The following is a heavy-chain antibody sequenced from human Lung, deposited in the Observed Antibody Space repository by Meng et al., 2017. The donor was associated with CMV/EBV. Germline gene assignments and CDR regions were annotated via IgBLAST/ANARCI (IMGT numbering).Heavy chain of an antibody. V-gene: IGHV4-39*01. CDR2: IYSSGST. CDR1: GSIRSSSSY. J-gene: IGHJ4*02. CDR3: ARRQGDYYGSGLLFDY. Sequence: GSIRSSSSYWGSVRQPPGKGLEWIGIIYSSGSTYYNPYLKRRVTISVDTSKNQFSLKLSSVTAADTAVYYCARRQGDYYGSGLLFDYWGQGTLVTVSS. D-gene: IGHD3-10*01.